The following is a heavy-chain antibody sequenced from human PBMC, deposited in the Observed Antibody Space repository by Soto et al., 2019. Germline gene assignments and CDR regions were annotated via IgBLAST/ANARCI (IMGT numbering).Heavy chain of an antibody. D-gene: IGHD2-15*01. J-gene: IGHJ6*02. V-gene: IGHV4-30-2*01. CDR1: GGSISSGGYS. Sequence: LSLTCAVSGGSISSGGYSWSWIRQPPGKGLEWIGYIYHSGSTYYNPSLKSRVTISVDRSKNQFSLKLSSVTAADTAVYYCARPGRLGYCSGGSCYGAGYYYGMDVWGQGTTVTVSS. CDR2: IYHSGST. CDR3: ARPGRLGYCSGGSCYGAGYYYGMDV.